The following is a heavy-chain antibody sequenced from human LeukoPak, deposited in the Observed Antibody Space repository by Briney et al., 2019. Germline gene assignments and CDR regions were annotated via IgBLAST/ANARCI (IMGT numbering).Heavy chain of an antibody. Sequence: SQTLSLTCTVSGGSISSGDYYWSWIRQPPGTGLEWIGEINHSGSTNYNPSLKSRVTISVDTSKNQFSLKLSSVTAADTAVYYCARGHNSTSLRFLEWLPRWGQGTLVTVSS. D-gene: IGHD3-3*01. CDR1: GGSISSGDYY. V-gene: IGHV4-30-4*08. CDR3: ARGHNSTSLRFLEWLPR. J-gene: IGHJ4*02. CDR2: INHSGST.